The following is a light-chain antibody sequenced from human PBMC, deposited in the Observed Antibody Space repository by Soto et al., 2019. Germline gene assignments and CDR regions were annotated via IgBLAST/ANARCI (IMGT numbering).Light chain of an antibody. J-gene: IGKJ2*01. CDR2: DAS. V-gene: IGKV1-5*01. CDR3: QQYNSYSSYT. Sequence: DIQMTQSPSTLSASVGDRVTITCRASQSISSWLAWYQQKPGKAPKLLIYDASSLESGVPSRFSGGGSATEFTLTISSLQPDDFATYYCQQYNSYSSYTFGQGTKLEIK. CDR1: QSISSW.